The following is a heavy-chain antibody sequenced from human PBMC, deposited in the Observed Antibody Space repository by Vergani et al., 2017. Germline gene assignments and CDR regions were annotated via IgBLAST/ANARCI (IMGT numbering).Heavy chain of an antibody. CDR2: IKQDGSEK. CDR3: ASASSGWDRVWFYYYYYMDV. CDR1: GFTFSSYW. J-gene: IGHJ6*03. D-gene: IGHD6-19*01. Sequence: EVQLVESGGGLVKPGGSLRLSCAASGFTFSSYWMSWVRQAPGKGLEWVANIKQDGSEKYYVDSVKGRFTISRDNAKNSLYLQMNSLRAEDTAVYYCASASSGWDRVWFYYYYYMDVWGKGTTVTVSS. V-gene: IGHV3-7*01.